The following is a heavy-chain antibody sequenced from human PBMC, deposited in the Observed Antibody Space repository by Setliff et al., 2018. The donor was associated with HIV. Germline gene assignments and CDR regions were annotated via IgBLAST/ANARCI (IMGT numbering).Heavy chain of an antibody. J-gene: IGHJ4*02. D-gene: IGHD3-10*01. CDR1: GGSITNYH. CDR3: ARYRSGDTDISLDY. Sequence: PSETLSLTCSVSGGSITNYHWGWIRQSPGKGLEWIGFIRHTGSTSYNPSLKSRVITSTDTRNHFSLNLYSITAADTAVYYCARYRSGDTDISLDYWGQGALVTVSS. CDR2: IRHTGST. V-gene: IGHV4-59*01.